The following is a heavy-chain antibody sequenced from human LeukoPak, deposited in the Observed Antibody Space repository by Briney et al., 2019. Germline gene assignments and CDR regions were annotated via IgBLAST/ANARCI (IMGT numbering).Heavy chain of an antibody. Sequence: GGSLRLSCAASGFSFSDHYMDWVRQAPGEGLEWIARSENRAENYATQYAASVRGRFTISRDDSNYSLYLQMNSLKTEDTAVYYCARGHWSFDLWGRGTLVTVSS. CDR3: ARGHWSFDL. V-gene: IGHV3-72*01. CDR2: SENRAENYAT. J-gene: IGHJ2*01. CDR1: GFSFSDHY.